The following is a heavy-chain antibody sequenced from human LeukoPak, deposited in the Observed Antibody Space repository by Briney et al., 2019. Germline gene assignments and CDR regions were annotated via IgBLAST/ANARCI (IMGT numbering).Heavy chain of an antibody. CDR1: GGSFSGYY. J-gene: IGHJ4*02. CDR2: INHSGST. CDR3: AKDPAAAGTEDFDY. V-gene: IGHV4-34*01. Sequence: SETLSLTCAVYGGSFSGYYWSWIRQPPGKGLEWIGEINHSGSTNYNPSLKSRVTISVDTSKNQLSLKLSSVTAADTAVYYCAKDPAAAGTEDFDYWGQGTLVTVSS. D-gene: IGHD6-13*01.